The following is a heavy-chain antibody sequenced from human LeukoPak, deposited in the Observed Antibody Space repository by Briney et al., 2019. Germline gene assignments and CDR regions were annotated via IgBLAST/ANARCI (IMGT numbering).Heavy chain of an antibody. J-gene: IGHJ4*02. CDR2: IYYSGNT. CDR3: ARVTGGIAAGY. Sequence: PSETLSLTCTVSGGSISSGDYYWSWIRQPPGKGLKWIGYIYYSGNTYYNPSLKSRVTISVDTSKNQFSLKLISVTAADTAVYYCARVTGGIAAGYWGQGTLVTVSS. D-gene: IGHD6-13*01. CDR1: GGSISSGDYY. V-gene: IGHV4-30-4*08.